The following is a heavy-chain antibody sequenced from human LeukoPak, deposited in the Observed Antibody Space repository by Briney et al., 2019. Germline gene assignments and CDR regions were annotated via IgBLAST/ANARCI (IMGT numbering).Heavy chain of an antibody. D-gene: IGHD6-13*01. CDR3: VKGRISEDGLDF. J-gene: IGHJ4*02. Sequence: GGSLRLSCAASGFTFSRSAMTWVRQTPGKGLDWVSSISSSGNTYYADSVKGRFTISRDNSKNMLYLKMNSLRAEDTAVYYCVKGRISEDGLDFWGQGTLVTVSS. CDR2: ISSSGNT. V-gene: IGHV3-23*01. CDR1: GFTFSRSA.